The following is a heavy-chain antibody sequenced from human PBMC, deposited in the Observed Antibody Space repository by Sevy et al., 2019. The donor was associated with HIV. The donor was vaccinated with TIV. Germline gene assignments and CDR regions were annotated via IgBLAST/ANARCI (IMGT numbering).Heavy chain of an antibody. CDR2: ISFDATNK. J-gene: IGHJ1*01. CDR1: GFTFNRYS. Sequence: GGSLRLSCAASGFTFNRYSMHWVHQAPGKRLEWVATISFDATNKHYPDSVKGRFTISRDNFQNSLFLQMDSLRPEDTAVYYCALERLSSDVAEYFQNWGQGTLVTVSS. D-gene: IGHD1-1*01. CDR3: ALERLSSDVAEYFQN. V-gene: IGHV3-30-3*01.